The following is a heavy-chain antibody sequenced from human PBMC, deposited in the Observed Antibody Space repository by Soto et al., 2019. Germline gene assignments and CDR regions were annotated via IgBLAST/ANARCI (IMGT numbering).Heavy chain of an antibody. Sequence: EVQLVESGGGLVKPGGSLRLSCAASGFTFSNAWMSWVRQAPGKGLEWVGRIKSKTDGKTTDYPAPVKGRFTISSNDSKNTLSLQMNSLKTEDTAVYYCTRGYDDSSGYYWGYFDYWGQGTLVTVSS. CDR3: TRGYDDSSGYYWGYFDY. J-gene: IGHJ4*02. CDR2: IKSKTDGKTT. D-gene: IGHD3-22*01. V-gene: IGHV3-15*01. CDR1: GFTFSNAW.